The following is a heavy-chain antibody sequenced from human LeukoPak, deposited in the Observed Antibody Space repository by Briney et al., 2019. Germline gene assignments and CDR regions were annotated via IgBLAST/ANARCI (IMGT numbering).Heavy chain of an antibody. Sequence: ASVKVSCKASGYAFTGYYMHWVRQAPGQGLEWIGWINPNSGGTNYAQKFQGRVTMTRDTSISTAYMELSRLRSDDTAVYYCARDLGSHSSSWYSDWFDPWGQGALVTVSS. J-gene: IGHJ5*02. CDR1: GYAFTGYY. CDR2: INPNSGGT. D-gene: IGHD6-13*01. V-gene: IGHV1-2*02. CDR3: ARDLGSHSSSWYSDWFDP.